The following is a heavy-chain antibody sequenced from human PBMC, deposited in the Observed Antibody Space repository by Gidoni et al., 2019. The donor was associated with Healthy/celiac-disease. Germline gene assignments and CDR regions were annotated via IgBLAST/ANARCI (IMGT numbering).Heavy chain of an antibody. J-gene: IGHJ4*02. Sequence: QVQLVQSGAEVKKPGASVTVSCKVSGYTLTELSMHCVRQAPGKGLEWMGGFDPEDGETIYAQKFQGRVTMTEDTSTDTAYMELSSLRSEDTAVYYCATVHPDIITIFGVVTSYYFDYWGQGTLVTVSS. CDR2: FDPEDGET. CDR3: ATVHPDIITIFGVVTSYYFDY. CDR1: GYTLTELS. V-gene: IGHV1-24*01. D-gene: IGHD3-3*01.